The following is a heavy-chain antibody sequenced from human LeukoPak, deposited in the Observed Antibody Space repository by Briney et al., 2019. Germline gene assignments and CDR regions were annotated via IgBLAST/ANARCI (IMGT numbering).Heavy chain of an antibody. J-gene: IGHJ3*02. D-gene: IGHD3-22*01. Sequence: SETLSLSCTASGGSISSYYWSWIRQPPGKGLEWIGYIYYSGSTNYNPSLMSRVTISLDTSKNKFSLKLSSVTAADTAVYYWSGGDGENDSRVYYQDPFDIWGQGTMVTVSS. CDR2: IYYSGST. V-gene: IGHV4-59*01. CDR1: GGSISSYY. CDR3: SGGDGENDSRVYYQDPFDI.